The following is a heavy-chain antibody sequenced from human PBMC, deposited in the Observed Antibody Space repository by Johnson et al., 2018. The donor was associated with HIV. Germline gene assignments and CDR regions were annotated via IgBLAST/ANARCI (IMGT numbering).Heavy chain of an antibody. CDR2: IYSGGST. Sequence: VQLVESGGGLVQPGGSLRLSCAASGFTVSSNYMSWVRQAPGKGLEWVSVIYSGGSTYYADSVKGRFTISRDNSKHTLYLQMNSLRPEDTAVYYCARDRPSGWPDAFDIWGQGTMVTVSS. J-gene: IGHJ3*02. D-gene: IGHD6-19*01. V-gene: IGHV3-66*01. CDR3: ARDRPSGWPDAFDI. CDR1: GFTVSSNY.